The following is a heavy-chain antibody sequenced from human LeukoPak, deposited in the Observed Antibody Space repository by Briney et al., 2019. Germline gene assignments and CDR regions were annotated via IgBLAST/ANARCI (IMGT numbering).Heavy chain of an antibody. D-gene: IGHD2-2*01. CDR1: GYIFTSYW. V-gene: IGHV5-51*01. CDR3: ARQGDCSSTSCYNRDNWFDP. J-gene: IGHJ5*02. Sequence: HGESLEISCKGSGYIFTSYWIGWVRPLPGKGLEWMGIIYPGDSDTRYSPSFQGQVTISADKSISTAYLQWSSLKASDTAMYYCARQGDCSSTSCYNRDNWFDPWGQGTLVTVSS. CDR2: IYPGDSDT.